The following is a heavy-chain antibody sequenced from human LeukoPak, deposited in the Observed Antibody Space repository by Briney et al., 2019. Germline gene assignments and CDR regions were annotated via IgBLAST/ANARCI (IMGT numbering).Heavy chain of an antibody. CDR3: ARGLGAPGYMDV. CDR2: IIPIFGTA. V-gene: IGHV1-69*05. J-gene: IGHJ6*03. Sequence: ASVKVSCKASGGPFSSYAISWVRQAPGQGLEWMGGIIPIFGTANYAQKFQGRVTITTDESTSTAYMELSSLRSEDTAVYYCARGLGAPGYMDVWGKGTTVTVSS. D-gene: IGHD1-26*01. CDR1: GGPFSSYA.